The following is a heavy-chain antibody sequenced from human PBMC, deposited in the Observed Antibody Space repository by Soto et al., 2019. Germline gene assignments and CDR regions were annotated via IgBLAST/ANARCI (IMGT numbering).Heavy chain of an antibody. CDR1: GFTFRSYA. D-gene: IGHD6-13*01. J-gene: IGHJ3*02. V-gene: IGHV3-23*01. Sequence: EVQLLESGGGLVQPGGSLRLSCAASGFTFRSYAMSWVRQAPGKGLEWVSGIGGSGGSTYYADSVKGRFTISRDNSNSALYLQMNSLRVGDTAIYYCAKGILVKPPGTRTFDIWGQGTMVIVSS. CDR3: AKGILVKPPGTRTFDI. CDR2: IGGSGGST.